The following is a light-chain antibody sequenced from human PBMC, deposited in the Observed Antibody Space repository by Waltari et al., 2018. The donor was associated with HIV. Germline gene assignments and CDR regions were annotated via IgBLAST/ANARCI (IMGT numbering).Light chain of an antibody. CDR2: EVT. J-gene: IGLJ1*01. CDR3: TSYTSISTLV. Sequence: QSALTQPASVSGSPGQSITIPCTATSSAIGAYNYVSWYQHHPGKVPKLLIYEVTNRPSGVSHRFSGSKSGNTASLTISGLQAEDEADFYCTSYTSISTLVFGTGTKVTVL. CDR1: SSAIGAYNY. V-gene: IGLV2-14*01.